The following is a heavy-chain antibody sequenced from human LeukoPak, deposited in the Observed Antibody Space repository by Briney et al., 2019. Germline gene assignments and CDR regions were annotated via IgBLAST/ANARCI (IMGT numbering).Heavy chain of an antibody. V-gene: IGHV1-46*03. Sequence: GASVKVSCKASGYTFTSYYMHWVRQAPGQGLEWMGIINPSGGSTSYAQKFQGRVTMTRDTSTSTVYMELSSLRSEDTAVHYCARDGIQAVAGPNWFDPWGQGTLVTVSS. CDR3: ARDGIQAVAGPNWFDP. CDR1: GYTFTSYY. CDR2: INPSGGST. D-gene: IGHD6-19*01. J-gene: IGHJ5*02.